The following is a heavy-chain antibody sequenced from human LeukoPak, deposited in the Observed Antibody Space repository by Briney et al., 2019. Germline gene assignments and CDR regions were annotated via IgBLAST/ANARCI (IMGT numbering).Heavy chain of an antibody. CDR3: ATSWDPQWFSY. Sequence: GGSLRLSCAASGFTFSNYGMHWVRQAPGRSLEWVSLIGWDGGITYYADSVKGRFTISRDNSKNSLFLQMNSLRTEDTALYYSATSWDPQWFSYWGLGTLVTVSS. V-gene: IGHV3-43*01. CDR1: GFTFSNYG. CDR2: IGWDGGIT. D-gene: IGHD3-22*01. J-gene: IGHJ4*02.